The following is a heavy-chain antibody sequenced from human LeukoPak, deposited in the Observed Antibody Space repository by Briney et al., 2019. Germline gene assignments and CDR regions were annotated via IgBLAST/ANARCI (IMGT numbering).Heavy chain of an antibody. V-gene: IGHV3-30-3*01. CDR1: GFTFSSYA. D-gene: IGHD3-3*01. CDR3: AKDGGGSLEWLPPMDV. J-gene: IGHJ6*02. CDR2: ISYDGSNK. Sequence: GRSLRLSCAASGFTFSSYAMHWVRQAPGKGLEWVAVISYDGSNKYYADSVKGRFTISRDNSKNTLYLQMNSLRAEGTALYYCAKDGGGSLEWLPPMDVWGQGTTVTVSS.